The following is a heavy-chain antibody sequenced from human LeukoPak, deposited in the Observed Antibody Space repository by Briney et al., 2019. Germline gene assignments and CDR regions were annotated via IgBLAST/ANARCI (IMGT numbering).Heavy chain of an antibody. V-gene: IGHV1-2*06. J-gene: IGHJ4*02. CDR3: VRIINGWYYFDY. CDR2: INPNSGGGT. D-gene: IGHD6-19*01. Sequence: ASVKVSCKASGYTFTDYYMHWVRQAPGQGLEWMGRINPNSGGGTNYAQKFQGRVTMTRDTSISTAYMGLSRLRSDDTAVYYCVRIINGWYYFDYWGQGTLVTVSS. CDR1: GYTFTDYY.